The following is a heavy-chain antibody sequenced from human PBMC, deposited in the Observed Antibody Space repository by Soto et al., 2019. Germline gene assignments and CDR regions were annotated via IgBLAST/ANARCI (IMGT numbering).Heavy chain of an antibody. CDR3: ARGGSQFYYYYYMDV. Sequence: QVQLVQSGAEVKKPGASVKVSCKATGYTFTGYYMHWVRQAPGQGLEWMGWINPNSGGTNYAQKFQGWVTMTRDTSISTAYMELSRLRSDDTAVYYYARGGSQFYYYYYMDVWGKGTTVTVSS. J-gene: IGHJ6*03. D-gene: IGHD6-13*01. CDR2: INPNSGGT. CDR1: GYTFTGYY. V-gene: IGHV1-2*04.